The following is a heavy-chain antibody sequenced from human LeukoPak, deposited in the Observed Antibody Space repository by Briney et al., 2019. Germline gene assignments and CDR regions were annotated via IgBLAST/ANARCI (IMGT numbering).Heavy chain of an antibody. D-gene: IGHD5-12*01. V-gene: IGHV1-46*01. CDR3: ARGGSGGKDWFDP. CDR1: GYTFTSYY. CDR2: ITPSGGST. Sequence: ASVNVSCKASGYTFTSYYMHWVRQAPGQGLEWMGIITPSGGSTSYAQKFRGRVTMTTDTSTSTVYMELSSLRSEDTAVYYCARGGSGGKDWFDPWGQGTLVTVSS. J-gene: IGHJ5*02.